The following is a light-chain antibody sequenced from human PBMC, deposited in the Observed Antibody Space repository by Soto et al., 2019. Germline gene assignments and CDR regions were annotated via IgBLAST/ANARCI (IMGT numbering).Light chain of an antibody. CDR2: GAF. J-gene: IGKJ1*01. CDR1: QSVSSN. CDR3: KQYNNWPPT. V-gene: IGKV3-15*01. Sequence: EIVMTQSPVTLSVSPGERATLSCRASQSVSSNLAWYQQKPGQAPSLLIYGAFTRATGIPARFSGTGSGTEFTLTISSLQSEDFAVYSCKQYNNWPPTFGQGTKVDI.